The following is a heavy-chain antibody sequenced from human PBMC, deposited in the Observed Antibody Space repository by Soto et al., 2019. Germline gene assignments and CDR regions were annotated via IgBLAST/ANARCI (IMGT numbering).Heavy chain of an antibody. D-gene: IGHD7-27*01. J-gene: IGHJ5*02. CDR2: MDYTGTT. Sequence: PSETLSLTCSVAGGSSTSGGYHWDWIRQSPGKGLEWIGYMDYTGTTNYNPSLRSRVSISIDTSKNQFSLKLTSVTAAYTAIYDWVRDVLGPWGQGAQVTVSS. CDR3: VRDVLGP. V-gene: IGHV4-61*08. CDR1: GGSSTSGGYH.